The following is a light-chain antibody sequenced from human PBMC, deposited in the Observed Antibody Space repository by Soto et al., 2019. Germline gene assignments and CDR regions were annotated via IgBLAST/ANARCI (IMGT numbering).Light chain of an antibody. CDR2: GAS. J-gene: IGKJ1*01. CDR3: QQSFRTPRT. CDR1: QGFGSP. V-gene: IGKV1-39*01. Sequence: GDRVTISCRTSQGFGSPLAWFQQKPGKAPDLLIYGASTLQFGVPSRFSGSGSGTDFILTISKLQPEDFAIYYCQQSFRTPRTFGQGTKVDIK.